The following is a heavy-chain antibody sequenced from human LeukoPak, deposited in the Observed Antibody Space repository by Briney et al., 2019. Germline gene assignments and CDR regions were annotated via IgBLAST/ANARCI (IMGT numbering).Heavy chain of an antibody. D-gene: IGHD6-19*01. Sequence: PGGSLRLSCAASGFTVSSNYMSWVRQAPGKGLEWVSVIYSGGSTYYADSVKGRFTISRDNSKNTLYLQMNSLRAEDTAVYYCARDLWSGGSGIVDYWGQGTLVTVSS. J-gene: IGHJ4*02. CDR3: ARDLWSGGSGIVDY. CDR1: GFTVSSNY. CDR2: IYSGGST. V-gene: IGHV3-53*05.